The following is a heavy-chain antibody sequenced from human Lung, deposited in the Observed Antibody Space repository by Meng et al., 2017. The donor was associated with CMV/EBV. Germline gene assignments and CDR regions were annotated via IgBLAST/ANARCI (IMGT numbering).Heavy chain of an antibody. V-gene: IGHV5-51*01. D-gene: IGHD2-2*01. Sequence: GGSXRLXCKTSGYTFASHWIGWVRQLPGEDLEWMGMIHCGDSRTIYSPLFQGQVTISVDKSLNTAYLQWNSLQASDTAMYYCARHYDASWFGYWGQGTLVTVSS. J-gene: IGHJ4*02. CDR2: IHCGDSRT. CDR3: ARHYDASWFGY. CDR1: GYTFASHW.